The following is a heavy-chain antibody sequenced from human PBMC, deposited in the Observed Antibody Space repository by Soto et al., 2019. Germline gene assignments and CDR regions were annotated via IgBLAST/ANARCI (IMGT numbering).Heavy chain of an antibody. CDR3: AMEDDYVTPSPQDV. CDR2: INTYNGNT. D-gene: IGHD3-16*01. CDR1: GYTFTRYG. Sequence: ASVKGSCKASGYTFTRYGIGWARQAPGQGLEWMGWINTYNGNTNYAQNVQGRVTLTTDTSTSTAYMELRSLRSNDTAIYYCAMEDDYVTPSPQDVWGQGTTVSVSS. V-gene: IGHV1-18*01. J-gene: IGHJ6*02.